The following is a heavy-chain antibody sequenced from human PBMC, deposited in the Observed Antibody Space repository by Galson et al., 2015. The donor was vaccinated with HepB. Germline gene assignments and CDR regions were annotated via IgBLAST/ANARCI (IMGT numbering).Heavy chain of an antibody. Sequence: SLRLYCAAYGFTYSSYAMSWVRQAQGKGLEWVSAIRGSGGSTYYADSVKGRFTISRDNSKNTLYLQMNSLRAEDTAVYYCAKDTPLYCSGTSCPQYYGMDVWCQGTTVTVSS. CDR3: AKDTPLYCSGTSCPQYYGMDV. CDR1: GFTYSSYA. J-gene: IGHJ6*02. D-gene: IGHD2-2*01. CDR2: IRGSGGST. V-gene: IGHV3-23*01.